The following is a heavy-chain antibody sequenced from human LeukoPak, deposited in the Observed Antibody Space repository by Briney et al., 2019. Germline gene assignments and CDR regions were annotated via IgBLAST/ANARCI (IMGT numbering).Heavy chain of an antibody. CDR2: IDNDGRGT. Sequence: GGSLRLSCAASGFTFSSYWMHWVRQAPGKGLVWVSRIDNDGRGTSYADSVKGRFTISRDNAKDRLYLQMNSLRAEDTAVYYCASLNYGPDYWGQGTLVTVSS. CDR3: ASLNYGPDY. CDR1: GFTFSSYW. D-gene: IGHD3-16*01. J-gene: IGHJ4*02. V-gene: IGHV3-74*01.